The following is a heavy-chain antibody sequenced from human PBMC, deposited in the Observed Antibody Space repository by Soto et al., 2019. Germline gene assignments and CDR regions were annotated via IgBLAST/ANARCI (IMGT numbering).Heavy chain of an antibody. CDR2: ITWNGRNT. V-gene: IGHV3-20*04. Sequence: EVQLVESGGGVVRPGGSLRLSCVASGFTFDDFAMSWVRQVPGKGLEWVSGITWNGRNTGHVDSVKGRFTISRDNAKNSLYLQMNSLRAEDTAFYYCARVRAWLDGEYLGGDAFAIWGQGTMVTVSS. J-gene: IGHJ3*02. D-gene: IGHD4-17*01. CDR1: GFTFDDFA. CDR3: ARVRAWLDGEYLGGDAFAI.